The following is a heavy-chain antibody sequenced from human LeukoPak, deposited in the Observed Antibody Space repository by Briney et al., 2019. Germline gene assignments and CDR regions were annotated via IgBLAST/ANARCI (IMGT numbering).Heavy chain of an antibody. CDR3: ARAPMSYDSSGFGGAFDI. V-gene: IGHV3-30-3*01. CDR2: ISYDGTNK. CDR1: GFTFSNHA. Sequence: GGSLRLSCAASGFTFSNHAMHWVRQAPGKGLEWVAVISYDGTNKYYADSVKGRFTISRDNSKNTMYLQMNSLRAEDTAMYYWARAPMSYDSSGFGGAFDIWGQGTMVTVSS. J-gene: IGHJ3*02. D-gene: IGHD3-22*01.